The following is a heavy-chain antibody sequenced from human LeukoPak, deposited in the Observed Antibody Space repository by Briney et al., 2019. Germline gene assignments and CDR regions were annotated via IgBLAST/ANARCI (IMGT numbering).Heavy chain of an antibody. CDR1: GYTFTSYY. CDR2: INPSGGST. D-gene: IGHD1-26*01. Sequence: ASVKVSCKASGYTFTSYYMHWVRQAPGQGLEWMGIINPSGGSTSYAQKFQGRVTMTRDTSTGTVYMELSSLRSEDTAVYYCARTTPGSGSYDYYYYYGMDVWGQGTTVTVSS. J-gene: IGHJ6*02. CDR3: ARTTPGSGSYDYYYYYGMDV. V-gene: IGHV1-46*01.